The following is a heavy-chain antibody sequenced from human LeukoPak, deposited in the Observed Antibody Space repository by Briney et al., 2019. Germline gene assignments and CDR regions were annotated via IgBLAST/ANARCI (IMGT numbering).Heavy chain of an antibody. CDR1: GFPFNTYS. CDR2: INWNGGRT. CDR3: ASVVGGYYPPVEAFDI. J-gene: IGHJ3*02. V-gene: IGHV3-20*04. D-gene: IGHD3-3*01. Sequence: GGSLRLSCAASGFPFNTYSMNWVRQAPGKGLEWVSGINWNGGRTGYADSVKGRFTISRDNAKNSLYLQMNSLRAEDTALYYCASVVGGYYPPVEAFDIWGQGTMVTVSS.